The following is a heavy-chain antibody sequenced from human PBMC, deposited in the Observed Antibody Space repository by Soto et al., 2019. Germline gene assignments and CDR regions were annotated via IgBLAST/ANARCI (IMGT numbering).Heavy chain of an antibody. Sequence: GSGPTLVNPTQTLTLTCTFSGFSLSTSGVGVGWIRQPPGKALEWLALIYWDDDKRYSPSLKSRLTITKDTSKNQVVLTMTNMDPVDTATYYCAHRLLDTMVRGVRNWFDPWGQGTLVTVSS. CDR1: GFSLSTSGVG. CDR2: IYWDDDK. V-gene: IGHV2-5*02. J-gene: IGHJ5*02. CDR3: AHRLLDTMVRGVRNWFDP. D-gene: IGHD3-10*01.